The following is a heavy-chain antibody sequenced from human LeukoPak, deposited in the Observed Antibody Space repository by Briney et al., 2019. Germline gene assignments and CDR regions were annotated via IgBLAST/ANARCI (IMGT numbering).Heavy chain of an antibody. CDR3: ERAMIFGVVSDAFDI. CDR1: GGSISSYY. Sequence: KPSETLSLTCTVSGGSISSYYWSWIRQPPGKGLEWIGYIYYSGSTNYNPSLKSRVTISVDTSKNQFSLKLSSVTAADTAVYYCERAMIFGVVSDAFDIWGQGTMVTVSS. V-gene: IGHV4-59*01. J-gene: IGHJ3*02. CDR2: IYYSGST. D-gene: IGHD3-3*01.